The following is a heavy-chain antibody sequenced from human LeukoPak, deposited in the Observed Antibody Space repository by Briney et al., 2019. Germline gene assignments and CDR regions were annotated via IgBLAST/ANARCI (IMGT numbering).Heavy chain of an antibody. J-gene: IGHJ4*02. CDR2: IYYSGST. CDR3: ARVSGYHWGSFYDY. Sequence: SETLSLTCTVSGGSISNYYWSWIRQPPGKGLEWTGYIYYSGSTNYNPSLKSRVTISVDTSKNQFSLKLRSVTAADTAVYYCARVSGYHWGSFYDYWGQGTLVTVSS. D-gene: IGHD5-12*01. V-gene: IGHV4-59*01. CDR1: GGSISNYY.